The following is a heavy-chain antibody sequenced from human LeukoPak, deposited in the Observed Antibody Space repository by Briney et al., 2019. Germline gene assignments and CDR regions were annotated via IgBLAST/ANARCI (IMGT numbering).Heavy chain of an antibody. CDR1: GFTFNSYA. D-gene: IGHD6-13*01. V-gene: IGHV3-23*01. CDR2: ISGSGGST. J-gene: IGHJ5*02. CDR3: AKDLEPGIAPTGWFDP. Sequence: GASLRLSCAASGFTFNSYAMSWVRQAPGKGLEWVSAISGSGGSTYYADSVKGRFTISRDNSKNTLYLQMNSLRAEDTAVYYCAKDLEPGIAPTGWFDPWGQGTLVTVSS.